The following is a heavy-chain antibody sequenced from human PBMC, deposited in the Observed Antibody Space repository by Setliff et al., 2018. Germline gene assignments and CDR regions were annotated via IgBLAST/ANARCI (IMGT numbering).Heavy chain of an antibody. CDR3: ARLPNYVWGSPVDC. J-gene: IGHJ4*02. Sequence: SETLSLTCTVSDDSISSRHYYWSWIRQPAGKGLEWLGQIYTSWSTNYNPSLKGRATLSIDASKKQFSLKLTSVTAADTAVYYCARLPNYVWGSPVDCWGQGTLVTVSS. V-gene: IGHV4-61*09. CDR1: DDSISSRHYY. CDR2: IYTSWST. D-gene: IGHD3-16*01.